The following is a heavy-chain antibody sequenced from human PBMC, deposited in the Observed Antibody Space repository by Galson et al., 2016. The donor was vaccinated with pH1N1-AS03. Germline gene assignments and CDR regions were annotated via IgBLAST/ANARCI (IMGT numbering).Heavy chain of an antibody. CDR2: VSYDGSNK. V-gene: IGHV3-30*01. CDR1: GFTLSHYG. J-gene: IGHJ5*02. D-gene: IGHD1-26*01. CDR3: ARESRGVGAIEVGFDP. Sequence: SLRLSCAASGFTLSHYGMHWVRQAPGKELECVAVVSYDGSNKYYGDSVKGRFTISRDNSKNTLFLQVNGLRPEDTGVYYCARESRGVGAIEVGFDPWGQGTLVTVSS.